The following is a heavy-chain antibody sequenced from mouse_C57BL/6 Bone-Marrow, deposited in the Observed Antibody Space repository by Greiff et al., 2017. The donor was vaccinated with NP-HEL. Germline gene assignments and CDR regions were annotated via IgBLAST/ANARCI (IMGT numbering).Heavy chain of an antibody. CDR2: IDPENGDT. D-gene: IGHD4-1*01. V-gene: IGHV14-4*01. CDR3: TTNWPLDY. CDR1: GFNIKDDY. Sequence: VQLQQSGAELVRPGASVKLSCTASGFNIKDDYMHWVKQRPEQGLEWIGWIDPENGDTEYASKFQGKATITADTASNTAYLQLSSLTSEDTAVYYCTTNWPLDYWGQGTSVTVSS. J-gene: IGHJ4*01.